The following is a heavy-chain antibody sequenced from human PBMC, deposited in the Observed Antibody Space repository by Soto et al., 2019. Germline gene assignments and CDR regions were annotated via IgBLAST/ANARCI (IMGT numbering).Heavy chain of an antibody. Sequence: PGGGPKLSFAASGCRFWGYAMGWGRPGPGKGLEWVSVISESGGSTHYADSVRGRFTVSRDNSKNSLSLRMNSLRDEDTAVYFCAKRSPYSSGWYSPIFDYWGQGALVTVSS. CDR3: AKRSPYSSGWYSPIFDY. J-gene: IGHJ4*02. CDR1: GCRFWGYA. CDR2: ISESGGST. D-gene: IGHD6-13*01. V-gene: IGHV3-23*01.